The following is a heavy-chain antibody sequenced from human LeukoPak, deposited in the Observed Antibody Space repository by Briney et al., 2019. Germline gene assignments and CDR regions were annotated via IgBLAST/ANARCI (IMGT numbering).Heavy chain of an antibody. CDR1: GFTFSSYT. CDR2: ISGSGGST. Sequence: GGSLRLSCAASGFTFSSYTMSWVRQAPGKGLEWVSVISGSGGSTYYADSVKGRFTISRDNFKNTLYLQMNSLRAEDTAVYYCAKDRDSGYEALDYWGQGTLVTVSS. J-gene: IGHJ4*02. CDR3: AKDRDSGYEALDY. D-gene: IGHD5-12*01. V-gene: IGHV3-23*01.